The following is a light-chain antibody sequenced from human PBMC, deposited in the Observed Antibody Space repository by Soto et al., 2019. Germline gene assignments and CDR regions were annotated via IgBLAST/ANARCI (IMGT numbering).Light chain of an antibody. CDR2: DTS. V-gene: IGKV3-11*01. Sequence: EIVLTQSPATLSLSPGERATLSCRASQSVIKYLAWYQQRPGQAPRLLIYDTSNRATGIPDRFSGSGSGTDFTLTISSLEPEDFAVYYCQQRSNWPPITFGQGTRLEIK. CDR3: QQRSNWPPIT. CDR1: QSVIKY. J-gene: IGKJ5*01.